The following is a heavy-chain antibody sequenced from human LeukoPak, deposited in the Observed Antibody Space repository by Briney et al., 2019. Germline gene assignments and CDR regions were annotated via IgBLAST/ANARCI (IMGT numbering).Heavy chain of an antibody. Sequence: SGPALVKPTQTLILTCTFSGFSLSTSGMRVSWIRPPPGKALEWLARIDWDDGKFYSTSLKTRLTISKDTSKNQVVLTMTNMDPVYTATYYCARIGPNWTVDYWGQGTLVTVSS. J-gene: IGHJ4*02. CDR1: GFSLSTSGMR. D-gene: IGHD1-1*01. V-gene: IGHV2-70*04. CDR3: ARIGPNWTVDY. CDR2: IDWDDGK.